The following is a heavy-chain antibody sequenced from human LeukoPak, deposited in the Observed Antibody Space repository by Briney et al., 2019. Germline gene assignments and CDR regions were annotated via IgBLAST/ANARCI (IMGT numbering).Heavy chain of an antibody. V-gene: IGHV3-7*01. CDR3: AVVCSGWYQGPFDP. CDR1: GFTFSSYW. Sequence: SGGSLRLTCAASGFTFSSYWMSWVRQAPGKGLEWVANIKQDGSEKYYVDSVKGRFTISRDNAKNSMYLQMNSLRAEDTAVYYWAVVCSGWYQGPFDPWGQGTLVTVSS. CDR2: IKQDGSEK. D-gene: IGHD6-19*01. J-gene: IGHJ5*02.